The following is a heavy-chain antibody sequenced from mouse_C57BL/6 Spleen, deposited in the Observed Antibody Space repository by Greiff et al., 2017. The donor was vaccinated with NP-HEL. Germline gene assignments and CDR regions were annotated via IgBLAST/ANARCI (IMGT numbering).Heavy chain of an antibody. CDR1: GYTFTSYW. V-gene: IGHV1-69*01. D-gene: IGHD2-2*01. J-gene: IGHJ4*01. CDR3: TRMVTKGYNYAMDY. Sequence: QVQLQQPGAELVMPGASVKLSCKASGYTFTSYWMHWVKQRPGQGLEWIGEIDPSDSYTTYIQKFKGKSTLTVDKSSSTAYLQLSSLTSEDSAVYYCTRMVTKGYNYAMDYWGQGTSVTVSS. CDR2: IDPSDSYT.